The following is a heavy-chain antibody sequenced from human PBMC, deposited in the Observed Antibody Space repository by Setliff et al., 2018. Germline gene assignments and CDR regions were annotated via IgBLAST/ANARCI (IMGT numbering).Heavy chain of an antibody. CDR3: ARDSVLRYFDWLLYTPDAFDI. CDR1: GFTFSSYE. D-gene: IGHD3-9*01. J-gene: IGHJ3*02. Sequence: HPGGSLRLSCAASGFTFSSYEMNWVRQAPGKGLEWVSYISSSGSTIYYADSVKGRFTISRDNAKNSLYLQMNSLRAEDTAVYYCARDSVLRYFDWLLYTPDAFDIWGQGTMVTVSS. CDR2: ISSSGSTI. V-gene: IGHV3-48*03.